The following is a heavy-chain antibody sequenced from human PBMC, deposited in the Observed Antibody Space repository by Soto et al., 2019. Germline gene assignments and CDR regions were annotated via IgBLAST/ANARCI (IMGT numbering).Heavy chain of an antibody. CDR1: GGSISSGGYY. V-gene: IGHV4-31*03. Sequence: QVQLQESGTGLVKPSQTLSLTCTVSGGSISSGGYYWSWIRQHPGKGLEWIGYIYYSGSTYYNPSLKSRVTISVDTSKNQFSLKLSSVTAADTAVYYCARGDYGGNSFDYWGQGTLVTVSS. D-gene: IGHD4-17*01. CDR2: IYYSGST. J-gene: IGHJ4*02. CDR3: ARGDYGGNSFDY.